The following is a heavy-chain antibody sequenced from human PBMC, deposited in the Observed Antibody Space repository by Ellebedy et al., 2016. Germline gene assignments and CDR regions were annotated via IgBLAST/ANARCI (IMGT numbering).Heavy chain of an antibody. CDR1: GGSVSSDY. V-gene: IGHV4-59*02. D-gene: IGHD6-19*01. J-gene: IGHJ3*01. Sequence: GSLRLSCNVFGGSVSSDYWNWIRRPPGNGLEWIGYVFHTGTTNYNPSLKSRVTMSVDTSKSQFSLRLTSVTAADTAVYYCAKWNGGWYAFEVWGQGTMVTVSS. CDR2: VFHTGTT. CDR3: AKWNGGWYAFEV.